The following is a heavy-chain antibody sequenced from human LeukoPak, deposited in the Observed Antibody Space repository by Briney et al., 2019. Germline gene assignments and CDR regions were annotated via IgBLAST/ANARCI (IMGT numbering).Heavy chain of an antibody. CDR1: GGSFSGYY. CDR3: ARGPSPYRNFDY. V-gene: IGHV4-34*01. CDR2: INHSGST. J-gene: IGHJ4*02. Sequence: SETLSLTCAVYGGSFSGYYWSWIRQPPGKGLEWIGEINHSGSTNYNPSLKSRVTISVDTSKNQFSLKLSSVTAADTAVYYCARGPSPYRNFDYWGQGTLVTVSS. D-gene: IGHD4-11*01.